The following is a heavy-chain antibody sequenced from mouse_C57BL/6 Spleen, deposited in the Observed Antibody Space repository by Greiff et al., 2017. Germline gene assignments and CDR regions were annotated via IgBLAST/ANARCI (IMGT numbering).Heavy chain of an antibody. CDR2: IRNKANGYTT. CDR3: ARYEDNTWFAY. J-gene: IGHJ3*01. CDR1: GFTFTDYY. Sequence: EVKLMESGGGLVQPGGSLSLSCAASGFTFTDYYMSWVRQPPGKALEWLGFIRNKANGYTTEYSASVKGRFTISRDNSQSILYLQMNALRADDSATYYRARYEDNTWFAYWGQGTLVTVSA. D-gene: IGHD1-3*01. V-gene: IGHV7-3*01.